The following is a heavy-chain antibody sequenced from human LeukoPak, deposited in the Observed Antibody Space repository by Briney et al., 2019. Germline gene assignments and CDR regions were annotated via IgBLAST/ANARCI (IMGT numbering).Heavy chain of an antibody. V-gene: IGHV3-30*02. CDR3: AKASGYYYDSSGYVIDY. Sequence: GGSLRLSCAASGFTFSSYGMHWVRQAPGKGLEWVAFIRYDGSNKYYADSVKGRFTISRDNSKNTLYLQMNSLRAEDTAVYYCAKASGYYYDSSGYVIDYWGQGTLVTVSS. J-gene: IGHJ4*02. CDR2: IRYDGSNK. CDR1: GFTFSSYG. D-gene: IGHD3-22*01.